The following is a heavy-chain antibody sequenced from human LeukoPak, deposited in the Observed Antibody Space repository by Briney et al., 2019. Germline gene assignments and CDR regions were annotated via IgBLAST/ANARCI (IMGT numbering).Heavy chain of an antibody. CDR3: ARVPCSGGSCSYQHIRYARFPRSYYYYGMDV. J-gene: IGHJ6*02. CDR2: MNPNSGNT. V-gene: IGHV1-8*01. D-gene: IGHD2-15*01. CDR1: GYTFTSYD. Sequence: ASVKVSCKASGYTFTSYDINWVRQATGQGLEWMGWMNPNSGNTGYAQKFEGRVTMTGNTPISTVYMELSSLRSEDPAVYYCARVPCSGGSCSYQHIRYARFPRSYYYYGMDVWGQGTTVTVSS.